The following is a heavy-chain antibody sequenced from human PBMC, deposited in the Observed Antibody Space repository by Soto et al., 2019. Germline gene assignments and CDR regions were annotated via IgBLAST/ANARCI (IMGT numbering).Heavy chain of an antibody. CDR3: ARELYDYIWGSYQSNWFDP. CDR1: GGTFSSYT. Sequence: SVKVSCKASGGTFSSYTISWVRQAPGQGLEWMGRIIPILGIANYAQKFQGRVTITADKSTSTAYMELSSLRSEDTAVYYCARELYDYIWGSYQSNWFDPWGQGTLVTVSS. D-gene: IGHD3-16*01. V-gene: IGHV1-69*04. J-gene: IGHJ5*02. CDR2: IIPILGIA.